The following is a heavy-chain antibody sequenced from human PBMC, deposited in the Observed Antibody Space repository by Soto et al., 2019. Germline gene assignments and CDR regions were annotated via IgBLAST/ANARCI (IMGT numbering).Heavy chain of an antibody. V-gene: IGHV3-23*01. CDR3: AKADSSGYYYYYYYGMDV. CDR2: IIGSGGST. Sequence: QSGGSLRLSCAASGFTLSSYAMSWVRQAPGKGLEWVSAIIGSGGSTYYADSVKGRFTISRDNSKNTLYLQMNSLRAEDTAVYYCAKADSSGYYYYYYYGMDVWGQGTTVTVSS. D-gene: IGHD3-22*01. J-gene: IGHJ6*02. CDR1: GFTLSSYA.